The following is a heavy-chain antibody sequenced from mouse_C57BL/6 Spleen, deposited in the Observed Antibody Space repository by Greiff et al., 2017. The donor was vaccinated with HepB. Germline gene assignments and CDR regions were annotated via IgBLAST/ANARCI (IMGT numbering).Heavy chain of an antibody. J-gene: IGHJ2*01. CDR3: ARQGDFDY. CDR2: ISSGGSYT. V-gene: IGHV5-6*01. CDR1: GFTFSSYG. Sequence: EVQLQESGGDLVKPGGSLKLSCAASGFTFSSYGMSWVRQTPDKRLEWVATISSGGSYTDYPDSVKGRFTISRDNAKNTLYLQMSSLKSEDTAMYYCARQGDFDYWGQGTTLTVSS.